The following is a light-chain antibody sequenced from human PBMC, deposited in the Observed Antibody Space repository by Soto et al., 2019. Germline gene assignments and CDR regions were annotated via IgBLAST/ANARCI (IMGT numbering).Light chain of an antibody. J-gene: IGKJ1*01. Sequence: ELLLTQSPSSLSLSTGERATLPYRLRQSLSSSYLAWYHQKPAEDPRHLIYGASSRATGSPDRFSGSGSCTDLTLTIIRLLHEDFAVYYCQQYCSSSRTFGQGTKVDIK. CDR3: QQYCSSSRT. CDR2: GAS. V-gene: IGKV3-20*01. CDR1: QSLSSSY.